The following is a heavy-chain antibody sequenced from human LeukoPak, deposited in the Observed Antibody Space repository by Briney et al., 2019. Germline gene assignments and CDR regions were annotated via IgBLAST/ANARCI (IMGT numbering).Heavy chain of an antibody. Sequence: PGGSLRLSCAASGFTFSSYAMSWVRQAPGKGLEWVSVISGSGGNINYADSVKGRFTISRDNSKNTLYLQMNSLRAEDTAVYYCAKLNDNYYYYGMDVWGQGTTVTVSS. CDR2: ISGSGGNI. CDR1: GFTFSSYA. V-gene: IGHV3-23*01. CDR3: AKLNDNYYYYGMDV. D-gene: IGHD1-1*01. J-gene: IGHJ6*02.